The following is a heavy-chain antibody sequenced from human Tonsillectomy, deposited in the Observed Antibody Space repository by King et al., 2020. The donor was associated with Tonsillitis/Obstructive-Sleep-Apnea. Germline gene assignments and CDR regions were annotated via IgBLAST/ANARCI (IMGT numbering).Heavy chain of an antibody. J-gene: IGHJ4*02. CDR1: GFTFSTYW. Sequence: VQLVESGGGLVQPGGSLRLSYAASGFTFSTYWMSWVRQTPGKGLEWVANMKQDGGEIYYVDSVKGRFTISRDNAKKSLYLQMNSLRVEDTAVYYCARDKVAGATKFDYWGQGTLVTVSS. D-gene: IGHD1-26*01. V-gene: IGHV3-7*01. CDR3: ARDKVAGATKFDY. CDR2: MKQDGGEI.